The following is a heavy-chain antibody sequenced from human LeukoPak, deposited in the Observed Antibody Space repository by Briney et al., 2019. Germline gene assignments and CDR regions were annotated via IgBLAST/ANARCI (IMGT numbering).Heavy chain of an antibody. Sequence: PGGSLRLSCGASGFTFSSYVMHWVRQTPNKGLEWVAVIWHDGSNKFYADSVRGRFTISRDNSKNTMDLQMNSLRADDTAIYYCAKEVAWGAGAHDVWGQGTIITVSS. CDR1: GFTFSSYV. J-gene: IGHJ3*01. CDR3: AKEVAWGAGAHDV. V-gene: IGHV3-33*06. D-gene: IGHD7-27*01. CDR2: IWHDGSNK.